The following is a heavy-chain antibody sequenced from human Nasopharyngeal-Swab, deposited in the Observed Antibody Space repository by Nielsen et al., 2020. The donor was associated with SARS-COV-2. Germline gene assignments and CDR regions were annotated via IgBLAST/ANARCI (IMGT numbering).Heavy chain of an antibody. Sequence: SETLSLTCTVSGGSISSSTYYWAWIRQPPGKGLEWIGSIYYGGSTYYNPSLKSRVTISVDTSKNQFSLKLSSVTAADTAVYYCATLSSSWYEHYFDYWGQGTLVTVSS. CDR1: GGSISSSTYY. J-gene: IGHJ4*02. D-gene: IGHD6-13*01. V-gene: IGHV4-39*01. CDR3: ATLSSSWYEHYFDY. CDR2: IYYGGST.